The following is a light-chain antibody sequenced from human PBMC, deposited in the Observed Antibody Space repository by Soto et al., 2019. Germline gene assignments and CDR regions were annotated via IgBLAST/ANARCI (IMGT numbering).Light chain of an antibody. J-gene: IGLJ2*01. CDR1: SSDIGEYHY. CDR2: EVS. V-gene: IGLV2-14*01. CDR3: SSYTSSSTVV. Sequence: QSALTQPASVSGSPGQSITISCTGTSSDIGEYHYVSWYQQYPGKAPKLILYEVSNRLSGVSNRFSGSKSGNTASLTISGLQAEDEADYYCSSYTSSSTVVFGGGTKLTVL.